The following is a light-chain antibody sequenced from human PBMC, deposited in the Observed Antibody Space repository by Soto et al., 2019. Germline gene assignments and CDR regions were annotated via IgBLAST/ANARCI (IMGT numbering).Light chain of an antibody. CDR2: RND. CDR3: AAWDDSLSAVV. CDR1: SSNIGSNY. V-gene: IGLV1-47*01. J-gene: IGLJ2*01. Sequence: QSVLTQPPSASGTPGQRVTISCSGSSSNIGSNYVYWYQQLPGSAPKLLIYRNDQRPSGVPDRFSASKSGTAASLAISGLRSEDEADYHCAAWDDSLSAVVFGVGTKLTVL.